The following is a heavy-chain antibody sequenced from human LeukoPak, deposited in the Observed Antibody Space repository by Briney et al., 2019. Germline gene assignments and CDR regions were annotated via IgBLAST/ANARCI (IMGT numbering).Heavy chain of an antibody. CDR2: IIPILGIA. V-gene: IGHV1-69*04. CDR1: GGTFSSYA. Sequence: SVKVSCKASGGTFSSYAISWVRQAPGQGLEWMGRIIPILGIANYAQKFQGRVTITADKSTSTAYMELSSLRSEDTAVYYCASSGSYYGPDAFDIWGQGTMVTVSS. J-gene: IGHJ3*02. CDR3: ASSGSYYGPDAFDI. D-gene: IGHD1-26*01.